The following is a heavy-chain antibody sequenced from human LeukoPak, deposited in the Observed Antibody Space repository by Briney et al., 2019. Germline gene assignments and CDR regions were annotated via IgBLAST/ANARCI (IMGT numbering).Heavy chain of an antibody. V-gene: IGHV6-1*01. CDR2: TYYRSKWYN. J-gene: IGHJ3*02. CDR1: GDSVSSNSAA. D-gene: IGHD4-17*01. CDR3: ARAYGDSLNDAFDI. Sequence: SQTLSLTCAISGDSVSSNSAAWNWIRQSPSRGLEWLGRTYYRSKWYNDYAVSVKSRITINPDTSKNQFSLKLSSVTAADTAVYYCARAYGDSLNDAFDIWGQGTMVTVSS.